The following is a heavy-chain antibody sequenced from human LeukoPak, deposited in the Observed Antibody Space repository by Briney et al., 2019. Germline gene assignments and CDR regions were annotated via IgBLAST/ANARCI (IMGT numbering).Heavy chain of an antibody. CDR3: ARARITMIVVVYYFDY. V-gene: IGHV3-7*01. J-gene: IGHJ4*02. CDR2: IKQDGSEK. Sequence: GGSLRLSCAASGFTFSNYWMSWVRQAPGKGLEWVANIKQDGSEKYYVDSVKGRFTISGDNAKNSLYLQMNSLRAEDTAVYYCARARITMIVVVYYFDYWGQGTLVTVSS. D-gene: IGHD3-22*01. CDR1: GFTFSNYW.